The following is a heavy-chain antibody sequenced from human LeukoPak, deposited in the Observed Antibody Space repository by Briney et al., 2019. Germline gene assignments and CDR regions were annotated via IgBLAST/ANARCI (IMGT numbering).Heavy chain of an antibody. V-gene: IGHV1-2*02. D-gene: IGHD6-19*01. CDR1: GYTFTGYY. CDR3: ARRYGGIAVAGDYFDY. Sequence: ASVKVSCKASGYTFTGYYMRWVRQAPGQGLEWMGWINPNSGGTNYAQKFQGRVTMTRDTSISTAYMELSRLRSDDTAVYYCARRYGGIAVAGDYFDYWGQGTLVTVSS. J-gene: IGHJ4*02. CDR2: INPNSGGT.